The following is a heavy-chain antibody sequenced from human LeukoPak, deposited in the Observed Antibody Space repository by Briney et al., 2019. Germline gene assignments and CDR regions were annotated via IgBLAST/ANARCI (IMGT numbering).Heavy chain of an antibody. D-gene: IGHD3-22*01. J-gene: IGHJ4*02. CDR2: SSSSGSSI. V-gene: IGHV3-48*04. CDR3: ARNPSYYYDSTGYYFDY. CDR1: GFTSSSVS. Sequence: GGSLRLSCAASGFTSSSVSMNWVRQAPGKGLEWVSYSSSSGSSIYYADSGKGRFTISRDNAKNSLYLQMNSLRAEDTAVYYCARNPSYYYDSTGYYFDYWGQGTLVTVSS.